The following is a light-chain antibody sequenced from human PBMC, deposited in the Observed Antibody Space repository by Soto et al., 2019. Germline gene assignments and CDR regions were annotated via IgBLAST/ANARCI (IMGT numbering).Light chain of an antibody. CDR3: SSYTSNSTLV. CDR1: SSDVGGYNF. CDR2: EVS. J-gene: IGLJ3*02. V-gene: IGLV2-14*01. Sequence: QSALTQPASVSGSPGQSITISCTGTSSDVGGYNFVSWYQQHPGRAPKLMIYEVSNRPSGVSNRFSASKSGNTASLTISGLQAEDDADYYCSSYTSNSTLVFGGGTKLTVL.